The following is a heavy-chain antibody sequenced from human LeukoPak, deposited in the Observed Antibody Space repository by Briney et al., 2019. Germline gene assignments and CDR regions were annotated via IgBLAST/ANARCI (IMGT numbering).Heavy chain of an antibody. CDR1: GFTFSSYA. J-gene: IGHJ4*02. CDR2: ISGSGGST. V-gene: IGHV3-23*01. CDR3: ANESCSSSSCYGIDY. Sequence: GGSLRLSCAASGFTFSSYAMSWVRQAPGKGLEWVAAISGSGGSTYYADSVKGRFTISRDNSKNTLYLQMNSLRAEDTAVYYCANESCSSSSCYGIDYWGQGTLVTVSS. D-gene: IGHD2-2*01.